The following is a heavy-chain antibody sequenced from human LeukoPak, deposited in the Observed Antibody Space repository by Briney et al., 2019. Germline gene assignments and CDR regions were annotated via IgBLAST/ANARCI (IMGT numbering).Heavy chain of an antibody. Sequence: PGGSLRLSCAASGFPFSRYAMRWVRQAPGKGLEWLAFIRYDGSNKYYADSVKGRFTISRDNSKNTLYLQMNSLTAEDTAMYYCATYSFDYWGQGTLVTVS. CDR3: ATYSFDY. D-gene: IGHD5-18*01. CDR1: GFPFSRYA. CDR2: IRYDGSNK. V-gene: IGHV3-30*02. J-gene: IGHJ4*02.